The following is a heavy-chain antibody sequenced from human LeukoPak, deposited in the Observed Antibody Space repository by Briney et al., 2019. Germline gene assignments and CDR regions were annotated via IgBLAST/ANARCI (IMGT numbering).Heavy chain of an antibody. CDR3: ARVAYCGGDCYRPFDY. J-gene: IGHJ4*02. CDR1: GYTFTGYY. D-gene: IGHD2-21*02. Sequence: ASVKVSCKASGYTFTGYYMHWVRQAPGQGLEWMGWINPNSGGTNYAQKFQGRVTMTTDTSTSTAYLELRSRRSDDTAVYYCARVAYCGGDCYRPFDYWGQGTLVTVSS. CDR2: INPNSGGT. V-gene: IGHV1-2*02.